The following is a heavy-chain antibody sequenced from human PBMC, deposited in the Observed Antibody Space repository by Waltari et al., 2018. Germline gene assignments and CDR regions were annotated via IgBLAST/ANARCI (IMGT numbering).Heavy chain of an antibody. D-gene: IGHD6-19*01. V-gene: IGHV3-7*01. Sequence: EVQLVESGGGLVQPGGPLRLSCAASGFTFSSYWMSWVRQAPGKGLEWVANIKQDGSENYYVDSVKGRFTFSRDNAKNSLYLQMNSLRAEDTAVYYCARPYASGWYINFDYWGQGTLVTVSS. CDR3: ARPYASGWYINFDY. CDR1: GFTFSSYW. J-gene: IGHJ4*02. CDR2: IKQDGSEN.